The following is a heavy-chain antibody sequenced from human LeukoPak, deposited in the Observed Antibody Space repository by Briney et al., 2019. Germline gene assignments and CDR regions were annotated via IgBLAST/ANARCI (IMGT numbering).Heavy chain of an antibody. D-gene: IGHD3-9*01. J-gene: IGHJ6*03. V-gene: IGHV4-39*07. Sequence: SETLSLTCTVSGGSISSSSYYWGWIRQPPGKGLEWIGSIYYSGSTYYNPSLKSRVTISVDTSKNQFSLKLSSVTAADTAVYYCARVLYYDILTGPRPAGYMDVWGKGTTVTVSS. CDR1: GGSISSSSYY. CDR2: IYYSGST. CDR3: ARVLYYDILTGPRPAGYMDV.